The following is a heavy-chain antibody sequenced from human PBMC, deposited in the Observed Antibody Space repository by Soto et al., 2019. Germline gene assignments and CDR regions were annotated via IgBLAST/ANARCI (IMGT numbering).Heavy chain of an antibody. CDR2: IIPIFGTA. J-gene: IGHJ6*02. CDR1: GGTFSSYA. D-gene: IGHD1-26*01. V-gene: IGHV1-69*01. CDR3: ARVGRVGATTYYYGMDV. Sequence: QVQLVQSGAEVKKPGSSVKVSCKASGGTFSSYAISWVRQAPGQGLEWMGGIIPIFGTANYAQKFQGRVTITADESTSTAYMELSRLRSEDTAVYYCARVGRVGATTYYYGMDVWCQGTTVTVSS.